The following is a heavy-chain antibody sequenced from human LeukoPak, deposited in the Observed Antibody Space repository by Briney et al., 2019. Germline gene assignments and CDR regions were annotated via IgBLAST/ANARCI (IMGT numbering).Heavy chain of an antibody. V-gene: IGHV4-38-2*02. CDR1: GYSISSGYY. CDR2: IYHSGST. CDR3: AREREYCSSTSCYLSAFDI. Sequence: SETLSLTCAVSGYSISSGYYWGWIRQPPGKGLEWIGSIYHSGSTYYNPSLKSRVTISVDTSKNQFSLKLSSVTAADTAVYYCAREREYCSSTSCYLSAFDIWGQGTMVTVSS. D-gene: IGHD2-2*01. J-gene: IGHJ3*02.